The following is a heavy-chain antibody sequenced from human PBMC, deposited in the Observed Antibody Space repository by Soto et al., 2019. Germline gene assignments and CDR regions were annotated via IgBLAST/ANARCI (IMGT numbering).Heavy chain of an antibody. Sequence: PVGSLILSCGASGFTFDNFEMNWVRQAPGKGLEWVSYISSSGSSIYYADSVKGRFTVSRDNAKQSLYLQMNSLRAEDTAVYYCAKEATNINNFHYWGQGALVTVSS. V-gene: IGHV3-48*03. CDR2: ISSSGSSI. D-gene: IGHD1-26*01. J-gene: IGHJ4*02. CDR3: AKEATNINNFHY. CDR1: GFTFDNFE.